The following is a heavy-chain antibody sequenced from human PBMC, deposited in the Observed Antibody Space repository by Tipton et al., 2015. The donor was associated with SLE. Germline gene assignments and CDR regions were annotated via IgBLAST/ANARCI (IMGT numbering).Heavy chain of an antibody. D-gene: IGHD6-13*01. CDR1: GFTVSSNY. J-gene: IGHJ4*02. Sequence: SLRLSCAASGFTVSSNYMSWVRQAPGKGLEWVSVIYSGGSTYYADSVKGRFTISRDNSKNTLYLQMNSLRAEDTAVYYCAKDGRGSSSWYYFDYWGQGTLVTVSS. CDR3: AKDGRGSSSWYYFDY. V-gene: IGHV3-53*01. CDR2: IYSGGST.